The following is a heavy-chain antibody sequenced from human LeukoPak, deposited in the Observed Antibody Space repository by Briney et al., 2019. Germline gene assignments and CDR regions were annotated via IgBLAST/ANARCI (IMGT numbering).Heavy chain of an antibody. CDR1: GFTFRDFA. J-gene: IGHJ1*01. V-gene: IGHV3-9*01. Sequence: GGSLRLSCAASGFTFRDFAMHWVRQAPGKGLEWVSGIGWNSDNIGYADSVKGRFTISRDNNKNSLYLQMNSLRTEDTALYYCARDVAARAEFLQHWGQGALVTVSS. CDR3: ARDVAARAEFLQH. D-gene: IGHD2-15*01. CDR2: IGWNSDNI.